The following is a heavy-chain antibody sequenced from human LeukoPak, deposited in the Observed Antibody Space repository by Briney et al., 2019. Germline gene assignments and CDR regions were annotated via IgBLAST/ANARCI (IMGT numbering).Heavy chain of an antibody. CDR2: IYHSGST. D-gene: IGHD6-6*01. Sequence: SETLSLTCTVSGGSISTYYWNWLRQPPGKGLEWIGYIYHSGSTNYNPSLQSRVTISVDTSKNQFSLNLNSVTAADTAVYYCARGGAARLHFQNWGQGTLVTVSS. CDR1: GGSISTYY. V-gene: IGHV4-59*01. J-gene: IGHJ1*01. CDR3: ARGGAARLHFQN.